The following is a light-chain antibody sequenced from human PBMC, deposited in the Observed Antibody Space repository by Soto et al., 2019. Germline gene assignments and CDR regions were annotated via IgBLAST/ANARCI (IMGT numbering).Light chain of an antibody. V-gene: IGKV3-20*01. Sequence: IVLTQSPGTVSLSPGERATLSCRASQRVSSHYLAWYQQKPAQAPRLLIYGASNRSTGIPDRLRGSGSGTDFTLSISRLEAEDFAISDCQPYDSLSFTLVLGTKEEIE. J-gene: IGKJ2*01. CDR3: QPYDSLSFT. CDR1: QRVSSHY. CDR2: GAS.